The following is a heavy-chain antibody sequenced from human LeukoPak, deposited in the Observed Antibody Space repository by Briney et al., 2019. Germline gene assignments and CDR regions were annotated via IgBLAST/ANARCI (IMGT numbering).Heavy chain of an antibody. CDR1: GGTFSSYA. V-gene: IGHV1-69*05. CDR3: ARSVLIDIVVVPAAIFGGNSGYYFDY. J-gene: IGHJ4*02. D-gene: IGHD2-2*01. Sequence: SVKVSCKASGGTFSSYAISWVRQAPGQGLEWMGGIIPIFGTANYARKFQGRVTITTDESTSTAYMELSSLRSEDTAVYYCARSVLIDIVVVPAAIFGGNSGYYFDYWGQGTLVTVSS. CDR2: IIPIFGTA.